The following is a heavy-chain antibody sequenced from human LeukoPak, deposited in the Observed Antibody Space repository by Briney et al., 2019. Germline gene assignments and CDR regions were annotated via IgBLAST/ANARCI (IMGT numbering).Heavy chain of an antibody. CDR1: GYTLTELS. J-gene: IGHJ3*02. V-gene: IGHV1-24*01. Sequence: GASVKVSCKVSGYTLTELSMHWVRQAPGKGLEWTGGFDPEDGKTTYAQKFQGRVTMTEDTSTDTAYMELSSLRSEDTAVYYCAPYMVRGREPFDIWGQGTMVTVSS. D-gene: IGHD3-10*01. CDR3: APYMVRGREPFDI. CDR2: FDPEDGKT.